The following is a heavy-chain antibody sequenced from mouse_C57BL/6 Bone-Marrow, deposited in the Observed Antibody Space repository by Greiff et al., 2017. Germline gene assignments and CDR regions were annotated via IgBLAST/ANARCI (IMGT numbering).Heavy chain of an antibody. D-gene: IGHD2-4*01. CDR2: INPSSGYT. V-gene: IGHV1-7*01. CDR1: GYTFTSYW. J-gene: IGHJ3*01. CDR3: ASYDYGLAWFAY. Sequence: QVHVKQPGAELAKPGASVKLSCKASGYTFTSYWMHWVKQRPGQGLEWIGYINPSSGYTKYNQKFKDKATLTADKSSSTAYMQLSSLTYEDSAVYYCASYDYGLAWFAYWGQGTLVTVSA.